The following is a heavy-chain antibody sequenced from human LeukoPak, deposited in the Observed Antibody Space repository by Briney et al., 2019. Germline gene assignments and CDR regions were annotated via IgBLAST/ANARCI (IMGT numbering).Heavy chain of an antibody. D-gene: IGHD6-25*01. CDR1: GGSISSSSYY. J-gene: IGHJ6*03. CDR2: IHSGGTT. CDR3: ARDNGSGYTRGYEHYFYYLDV. V-gene: IGHV4-61*05. Sequence: PSETLSLTCTVSGGSISSSSYYWGWICQPPGKGLEWIGRIHSGGTTNYNPSLMSRVTLSIDKSKKHISLTLTSVTAADTAVYYCARDNGSGYTRGYEHYFYYLDVWGKGTTVTVSS.